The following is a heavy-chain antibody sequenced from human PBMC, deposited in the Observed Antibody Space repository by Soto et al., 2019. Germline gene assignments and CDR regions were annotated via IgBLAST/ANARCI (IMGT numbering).Heavy chain of an antibody. CDR2: IYYSGST. D-gene: IGHD3-10*02. J-gene: IGHJ2*01. CDR3: ARYFFFFQAEDGIRDVRSVSAFLLNRSSDL. Sequence: KGLEWIGYIYYSGSTNYNPSLKSRVTISVDTSKNQFSLKLSSVTAADTAVYYCARYFFFFQAEDGIRDVRSVSAFLLNRSSDL. V-gene: IGHV4-59*01.